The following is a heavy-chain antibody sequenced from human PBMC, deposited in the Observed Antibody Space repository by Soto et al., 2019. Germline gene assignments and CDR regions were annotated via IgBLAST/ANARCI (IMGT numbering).Heavy chain of an antibody. CDR1: GYTFTGYY. CDR3: ARDGGMAGFWSGSPYYYYGMDV. CDR2: INPNSGGT. V-gene: IGHV1-2*04. Sequence: GASVKVSCKASGYTFTGYYMHWVRQAPGQGLEWMGWINPNSGGTNYAQKFQGWVTMTRDTSISTAYMELSRLRSDDTAVYYCARDGGMAGFWSGSPYYYYGMDVWGQGTTVTVSS. D-gene: IGHD3-3*01. J-gene: IGHJ6*02.